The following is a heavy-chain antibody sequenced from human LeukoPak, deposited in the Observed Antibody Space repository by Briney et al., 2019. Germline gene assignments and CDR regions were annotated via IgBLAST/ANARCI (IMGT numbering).Heavy chain of an antibody. CDR2: ITSSSSTI. Sequence: GGSLRLSCAASGFTFSSYSMNWVRQAPGKGLEWVSYITSSSSTIYYADSVKGRFTISRDNAKNSLYLQMNSMRDEDTAVYYCARQNRARLYGMDVWGQGTTVTVSS. D-gene: IGHD2/OR15-2a*01. CDR3: ARQNRARLYGMDV. CDR1: GFTFSSYS. J-gene: IGHJ6*02. V-gene: IGHV3-48*02.